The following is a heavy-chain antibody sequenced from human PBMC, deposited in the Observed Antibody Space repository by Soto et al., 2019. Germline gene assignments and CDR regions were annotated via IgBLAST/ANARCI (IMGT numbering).Heavy chain of an antibody. CDR3: AREGFVVVTTFDY. J-gene: IGHJ4*02. D-gene: IGHD2-21*02. CDR2: INPSGGST. Sequence: QVQLVQSGAEVKKPGASVKVSCKASGYTFTSYYMHWVRQAPGQGLEWMGIINPSGGSTSYAQKFQGRVXXTXDXXTSTVYMELSSLRSEDTAVYYCAREGFVVVTTFDYWGQGTLVTVSS. CDR1: GYTFTSYY. V-gene: IGHV1-46*01.